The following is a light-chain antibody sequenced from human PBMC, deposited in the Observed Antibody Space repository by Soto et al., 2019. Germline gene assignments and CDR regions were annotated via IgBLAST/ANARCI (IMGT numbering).Light chain of an antibody. J-gene: IGKJ4*01. CDR3: QQYGSSPLT. V-gene: IGKV3-20*01. CDR1: QSVSSY. CDR2: GAS. Sequence: EIMLTQSPATLSLSPGERATLSCMASQSVSSYLAWYQQKPGQAPRLLIYGASSRATGIPDRFSGSGSGTDFTLTISRLEPEDFAVYYCQQYGSSPLTFGGGTKVDIK.